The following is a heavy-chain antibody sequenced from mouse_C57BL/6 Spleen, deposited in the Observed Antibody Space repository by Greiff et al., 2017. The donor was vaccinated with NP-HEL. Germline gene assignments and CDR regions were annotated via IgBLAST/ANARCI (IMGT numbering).Heavy chain of an antibody. CDR3: ARRDGSSPYYFDY. V-gene: IGHV1-19*01. D-gene: IGHD1-1*01. CDR2: INPYNGGT. J-gene: IGHJ2*01. Sequence: SGPVLVKPGASVKMSCKASGYTFTDYYMNWVKQSHGKSLEWIGVINPYNGGTSYNQKFKGKATLTVDKSSSTAYMELNSLTSEDSAVYYCARRDGSSPYYFDYWGQGTTLTVSS. CDR1: GYTFTDYY.